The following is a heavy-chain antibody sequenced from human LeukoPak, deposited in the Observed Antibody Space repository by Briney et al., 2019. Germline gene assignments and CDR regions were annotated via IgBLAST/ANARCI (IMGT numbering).Heavy chain of an antibody. Sequence: SETLSLTCTVSGGSISSYYWSWIRRPPGKGLEWIGYIYYSGSTNYNPSLKSRVTISVDTSKNQFSLKLSSVTAADTAVYYCARMGSRYSSSPPDYYYYYYGMDVWGQGTTVTVSS. CDR1: GGSISSYY. D-gene: IGHD6-13*01. J-gene: IGHJ6*02. CDR2: IYYSGST. CDR3: ARMGSRYSSSPPDYYYYYYGMDV. V-gene: IGHV4-59*08.